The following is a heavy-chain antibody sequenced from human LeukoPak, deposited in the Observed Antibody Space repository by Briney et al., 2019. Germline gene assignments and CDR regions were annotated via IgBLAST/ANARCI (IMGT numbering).Heavy chain of an antibody. CDR3: TTDGMTTVNEYNWFDP. D-gene: IGHD4-17*01. V-gene: IGHV3-15*01. CDR2: IKSKTDGGTT. Sequence: GGSLRLSCAASGFTFSNAWMSWVRQAPGKGLEWVGRIKSKTDGGTTDYAVPVKGRFTISRDDSKNTLYLQMNSLKTEDTAVYYCTTDGMTTVNEYNWFDPWGQGTLVTVSS. J-gene: IGHJ5*02. CDR1: GFTFSNAW.